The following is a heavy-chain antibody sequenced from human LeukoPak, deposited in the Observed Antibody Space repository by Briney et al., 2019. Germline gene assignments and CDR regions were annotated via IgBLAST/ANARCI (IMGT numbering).Heavy chain of an antibody. CDR1: GYTFSGYY. CDR3: VRGFSSSFVSDY. V-gene: IGHV1-2*02. Sequence: ASVKVSCKASGYTFSGYYMHWVRQAPGQGLEWMGWINPNSGGTNYAQKFQGRVTMTRDTSFSTAYMDLIRVRSDDTAVYYCVRGFSSSFVSDYWGQGTLVTVSS. J-gene: IGHJ4*02. D-gene: IGHD6-13*01. CDR2: INPNSGGT.